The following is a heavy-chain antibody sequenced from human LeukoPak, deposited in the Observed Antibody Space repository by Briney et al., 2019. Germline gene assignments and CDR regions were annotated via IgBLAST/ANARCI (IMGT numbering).Heavy chain of an antibody. Sequence: GGSLRLSCEASGSGFTFGNFALSWVRQAPGKGLEWASGISGSGYYTYYADSVKGRFTISRDNSKNTLYIEMNSLRAEDTAVYYCAKDGSWGDYYFYFYMDVWGKGTTVTVSS. V-gene: IGHV3-23*01. CDR2: ISGSGYYT. CDR1: GSGFTFGNFA. D-gene: IGHD3-16*01. CDR3: AKDGSWGDYYFYFYMDV. J-gene: IGHJ6*03.